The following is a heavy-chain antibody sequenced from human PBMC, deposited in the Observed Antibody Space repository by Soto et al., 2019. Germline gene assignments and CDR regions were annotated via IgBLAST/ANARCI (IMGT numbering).Heavy chain of an antibody. CDR2: VSGGGETT. CDR3: AKDLDGGFGQLFFDK. CDR1: GFAFSNYA. D-gene: IGHD3-10*01. Sequence: EVQLLESGGGLVQPGGSLRLSCVASGFAFSNYALGWVRQAPGKGLGWVSGVSGGGETTSYADSVKGPLNIPRDNSKDTLFLQMNSLGAEDTATYFCAKDLDGGFGQLFFDKWGQGTLVTVSS. V-gene: IGHV3-23*01. J-gene: IGHJ4*02.